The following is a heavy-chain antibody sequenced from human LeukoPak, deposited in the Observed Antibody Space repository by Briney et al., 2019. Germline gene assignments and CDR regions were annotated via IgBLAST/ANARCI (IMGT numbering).Heavy chain of an antibody. V-gene: IGHV3-23*01. CDR2: ISNNGGYT. D-gene: IGHD2-15*01. Sequence: GGSLRLSCIGSGFTFADYGLSWFRQAPGKGLEWVSAISNNGGYTYYADSVQGRFTISRDNSKSTLCLQMNSLRAEDTAVYYCAKQLGYCSDGSCYFPYWGQGTLVTVSS. CDR1: GFTFADYG. CDR3: AKQLGYCSDGSCYFPY. J-gene: IGHJ4*02.